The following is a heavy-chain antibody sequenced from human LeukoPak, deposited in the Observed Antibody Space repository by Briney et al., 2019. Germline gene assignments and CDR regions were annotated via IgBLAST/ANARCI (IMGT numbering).Heavy chain of an antibody. CDR2: IYSSGST. CDR1: GASISGSGYY. CDR3: ARDRIVGARDAFDI. V-gene: IGHV4-39*02. Sequence: SETLSLTCTVSGASISGSGYYWGWIRQPPGKGLEWIGSIYSSGSTYYNASLQSRVTISIETSKNQISLRLNSVTAADTAMYYCARDRIVGARDAFDIWGQGTMVTVSS. J-gene: IGHJ3*02. D-gene: IGHD1-26*01.